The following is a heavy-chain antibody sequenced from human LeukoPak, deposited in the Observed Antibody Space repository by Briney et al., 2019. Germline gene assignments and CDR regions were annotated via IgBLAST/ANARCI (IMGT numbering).Heavy chain of an antibody. CDR1: GGSISSYY. CDR2: IYYSGST. Sequence: SETLSLTCTVSGGSISSYYWGWIRQPPGKGLEWIGYIYYSGSTNYNPSLKSRVTISVDTSKNQFSLKLSSVTAADAAVYYCARGMLYYDILTGYSPEGYFDYWGQGTLVTVSS. J-gene: IGHJ4*02. CDR3: ARGMLYYDILTGYSPEGYFDY. D-gene: IGHD3-9*01. V-gene: IGHV4-59*01.